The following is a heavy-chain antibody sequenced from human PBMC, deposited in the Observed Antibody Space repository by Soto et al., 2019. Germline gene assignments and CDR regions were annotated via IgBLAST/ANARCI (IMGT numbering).Heavy chain of an antibody. CDR3: AKDVGGPHFFDY. V-gene: IGHV3-23*01. D-gene: IGHD2-15*01. CDR1: GFFFSSYA. Sequence: GGSLRLSCAASGFFFSSYAMSWVRQAPGKGLEWVSTISDSGGNTHYADSVKGRFTISRDNSKNTLFLQMNSLSAEDTAVYYCAKDVGGPHFFDYWGQGTLVTVSS. J-gene: IGHJ4*02. CDR2: ISDSGGNT.